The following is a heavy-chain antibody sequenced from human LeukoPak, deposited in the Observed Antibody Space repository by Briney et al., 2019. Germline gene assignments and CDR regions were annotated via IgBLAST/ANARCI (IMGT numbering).Heavy chain of an antibody. CDR3: ARGGGNYYSDF. Sequence: PSETLSLTCAVFGGSFSDYYWSWFRQPPGKGLEWIGEINPSGSTNYNPSLESRVTISVDTSKNQFPLKLSSVTAADTAVYYCARGGGNYYSDFWGQGHLVTVSS. J-gene: IGHJ4*02. CDR1: GGSFSDYY. CDR2: INPSGST. D-gene: IGHD3-3*01. V-gene: IGHV4-34*01.